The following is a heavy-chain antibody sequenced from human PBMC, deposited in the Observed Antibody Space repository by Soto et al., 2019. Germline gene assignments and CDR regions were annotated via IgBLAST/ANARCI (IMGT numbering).Heavy chain of an antibody. CDR2: IYYSGST. CDR1: GDSISSYY. CDR3: AGHIWTNYAFIGFDP. J-gene: IGHJ5*02. D-gene: IGHD4-4*01. V-gene: IGHV4-59*08. Sequence: QVQLQESGPGLVKPSETLSLTCTVSGDSISSYYWSWIRKPPGKGLECIGYIYYSGSTNYNPSLKRRVTISRDTSKNQFSLKLSAVTAADTAVYYCAGHIWTNYAFIGFDPWGQGTLVTVS.